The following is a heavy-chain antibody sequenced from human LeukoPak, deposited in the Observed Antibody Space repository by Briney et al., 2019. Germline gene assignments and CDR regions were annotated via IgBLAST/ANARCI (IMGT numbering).Heavy chain of an antibody. J-gene: IGHJ4*02. Sequence: SVKVSCKASGGTFSSYAISWVRQAPGQGLEWMGGIIPIFGTANYAQKFQGRVTITADESTSTAYMELSSLRSEDTAVYYCARSDYYGSGSLHDYWGQGTLVTVSS. CDR1: GGTFSSYA. D-gene: IGHD3-10*01. CDR2: IIPIFGTA. CDR3: ARSDYYGSGSLHDY. V-gene: IGHV1-69*13.